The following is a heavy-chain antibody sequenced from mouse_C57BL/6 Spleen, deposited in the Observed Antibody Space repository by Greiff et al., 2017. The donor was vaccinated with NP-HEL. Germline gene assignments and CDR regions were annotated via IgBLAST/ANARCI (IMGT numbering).Heavy chain of an antibody. CDR1: GFSLTSYG. CDR3: ARITTVVDYYAMDN. V-gene: IGHV2-2*01. J-gene: IGHJ4*01. D-gene: IGHD1-1*01. Sequence: VQLQQSGPGLVQPSQSLSITCTVSGFSLTSYGVHWVRQSPGKGLEWLGVIWSGGSTDYNAAFISRLSISKDNSKSQVFFKMNSLQADNTAIYYCARITTVVDYYAMDNWGQGTSVTVSS. CDR2: IWSGGST.